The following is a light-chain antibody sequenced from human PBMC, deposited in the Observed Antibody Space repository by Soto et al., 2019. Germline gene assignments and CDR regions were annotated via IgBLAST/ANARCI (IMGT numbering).Light chain of an antibody. Sequence: QSALTQPRSVSGSPGQSVTISCTGTSNDVGGYNFVSWYQQQPGKVPKLFIYDVSRRPSGVPDRFSGSKSGNTASLAISGLRAEDEAAYYCSSYAGSYTLVFGGGTELTVL. CDR2: DVS. J-gene: IGLJ2*01. V-gene: IGLV2-11*01. CDR3: SSYAGSYTLV. CDR1: SNDVGGYNF.